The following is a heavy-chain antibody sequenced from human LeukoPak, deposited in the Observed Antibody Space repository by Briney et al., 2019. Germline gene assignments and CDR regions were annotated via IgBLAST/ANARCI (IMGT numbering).Heavy chain of an antibody. CDR2: INPNSGGT. J-gene: IGHJ4*02. D-gene: IGHD3-3*01. V-gene: IGHV1-2*02. Sequence: ASVKVSCKASGYTFTGYYMHWVRQAPGQGLEWMGWINPNSGGTNYAQKFQGRVTMTRDTSISTAYMELSRLRSDDTAVYYCARATRGRDFWSGYLYFDYWGQGTLVTVSS. CDR1: GYTFTGYY. CDR3: ARATRGRDFWSGYLYFDY.